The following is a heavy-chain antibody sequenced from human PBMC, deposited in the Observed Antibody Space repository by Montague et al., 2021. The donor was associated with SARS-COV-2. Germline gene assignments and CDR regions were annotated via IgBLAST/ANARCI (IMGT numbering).Heavy chain of an antibody. CDR2: IYYSGSA. V-gene: IGHV4-39*01. CDR3: ARLESTRGVIIRGAFHI. D-gene: IGHD3-10*01. Sequence: SETLSLTCSVSGDSINNSRYYWGWIRQPPGKGLEWIGTIYYSGSAYYXPSLKSRVTISVGTSKDQFSLRLNSVTATDTAVYYCARLESTRGVIIRGAFHIWGQGTKVTVSS. CDR1: GDSINNSRYY. J-gene: IGHJ3*02.